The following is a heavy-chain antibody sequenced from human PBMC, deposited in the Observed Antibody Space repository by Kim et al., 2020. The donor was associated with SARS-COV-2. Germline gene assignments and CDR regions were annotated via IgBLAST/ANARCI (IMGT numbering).Heavy chain of an antibody. CDR1: GFTFSSYA. D-gene: IGHD2-2*01. V-gene: IGHV3-23*01. CDR2: ISGSGGST. Sequence: GGSLRLSCAASGFTFSSYAMSWVRQAPGKGLEWVSAISGSGGSTYYADSVKGRFTISRDNSKNTLYLQMNSLRAEDTAVYYCAKVAQDIVVVPAAIHFDYWGQGTLVTVSS. CDR3: AKVAQDIVVVPAAIHFDY. J-gene: IGHJ4*02.